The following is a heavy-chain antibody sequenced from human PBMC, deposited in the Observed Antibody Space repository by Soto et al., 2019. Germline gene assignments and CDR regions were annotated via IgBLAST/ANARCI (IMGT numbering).Heavy chain of an antibody. Sequence: GGSLRLSCAASGFTFSSYSMNWVRQAPGKGLEWVSSISSSSSYIYYADSVKGRFTISRDNAKNSLYLQMNSLRAEDTAVYYCAAGSRRRFLEWLWGPPKDYWGQGTLVTVSS. CDR1: GFTFSSYS. CDR2: ISSSSSYI. CDR3: AAGSRRRFLEWLWGPPKDY. J-gene: IGHJ4*02. V-gene: IGHV3-21*01. D-gene: IGHD3-3*01.